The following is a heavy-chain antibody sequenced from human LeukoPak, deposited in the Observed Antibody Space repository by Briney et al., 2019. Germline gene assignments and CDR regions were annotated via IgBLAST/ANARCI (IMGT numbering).Heavy chain of an antibody. D-gene: IGHD6-19*01. J-gene: IGHJ4*02. CDR2: ISGSGGAT. Sequence: GGSLRLSCAASGFTFNSYGMSWVRQAPGKGLEWVSGISGSGGATYYADSVKGRFTVSRDNAKNSLYLQMNSLRAEDTAVYYCVRDRQWGSESEDHWGQGTLVTVSS. V-gene: IGHV3-23*01. CDR3: VRDRQWGSESEDH. CDR1: GFTFNSYG.